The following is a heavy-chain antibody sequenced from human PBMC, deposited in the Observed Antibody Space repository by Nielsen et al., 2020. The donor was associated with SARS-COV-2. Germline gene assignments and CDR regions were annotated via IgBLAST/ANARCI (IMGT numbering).Heavy chain of an antibody. J-gene: IGHJ4*02. CDR3: AKTGLVYGYYFDY. V-gene: IGHV3-23*01. CDR1: GFTFSRYV. D-gene: IGHD3/OR15-3a*01. Sequence: GESLKISCAASGFTFSRYVMSWVRQAPGKGLEWVSAISGSGGSTYYADSVKGRFTISRDNSKNTLNLQMNSLRAEDTAVYYCAKTGLVYGYYFDYWGQGTLVTVSS. CDR2: ISGSGGST.